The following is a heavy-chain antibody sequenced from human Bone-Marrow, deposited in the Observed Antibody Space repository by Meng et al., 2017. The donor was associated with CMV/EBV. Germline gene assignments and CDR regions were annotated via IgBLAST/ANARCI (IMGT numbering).Heavy chain of an antibody. Sequence: ASVKGSCKASGYTFTGYYMHWVRQAPGQGLEWMGWINPNSGGTNYAQKFQGRVTMTRDTSISTAYMELSRLRSDDTAVYYCATISKGYYYYGMDVWGQGTTVTVSS. D-gene: IGHD3-9*01. V-gene: IGHV1-2*02. CDR3: ATISKGYYYYGMDV. CDR2: INPNSGGT. CDR1: GYTFTGYY. J-gene: IGHJ6*02.